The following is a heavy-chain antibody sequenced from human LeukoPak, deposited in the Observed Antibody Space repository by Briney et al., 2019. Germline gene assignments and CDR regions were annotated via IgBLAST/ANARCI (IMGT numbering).Heavy chain of an antibody. J-gene: IGHJ6*03. CDR3: ARRSFSYPHYYHYMDV. CDR1: GYSISSGYY. Sequence: SETLSLTCAVSGYSISSGYYWGWIRQPPGKGLEWIGSIYHSGSTYYNPSLKSRVTISVDTSKNQFSLKLSSVTAADTAVYYCARRSFSYPHYYHYMDVWGKGTTVTVSS. V-gene: IGHV4-38-2*01. D-gene: IGHD3-3*01. CDR2: IYHSGST.